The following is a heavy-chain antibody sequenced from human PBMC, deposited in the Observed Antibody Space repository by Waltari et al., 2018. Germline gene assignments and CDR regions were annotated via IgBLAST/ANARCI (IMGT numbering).Heavy chain of an antibody. D-gene: IGHD1-20*01. CDR1: DGTFSGYY. J-gene: IGHJ4*02. Sequence: QVQLQQWAAALLQSSETLSLPCAVYDGTFSGYYGSWIRQPPVKELEWIGEIHPSGSTDYKSSLQSRVTIMLDTSKDHLSLKLTSVTAADTAVYYCARGLDNAKTGYWGQGTLVTVSS. V-gene: IGHV4-34*01. CDR3: ARGLDNAKTGY. CDR2: IHPSGST.